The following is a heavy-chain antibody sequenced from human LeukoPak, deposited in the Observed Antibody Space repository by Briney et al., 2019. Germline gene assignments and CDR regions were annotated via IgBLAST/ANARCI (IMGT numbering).Heavy chain of an antibody. CDR2: IDYSGST. J-gene: IGHJ4*02. D-gene: IGHD6-6*01. Sequence: PSETLSLTCTVSGGSISSSSYYWGWIRQPPGKGLEWIGSIDYSGSTYYNPSLKSRVTISVDTSKNQFSLKLSSVTAADTAVYYCARGGEYSSSIGYWGQGTLVTVSS. CDR1: GGSISSSSYY. CDR3: ARGGEYSSSIGY. V-gene: IGHV4-39*01.